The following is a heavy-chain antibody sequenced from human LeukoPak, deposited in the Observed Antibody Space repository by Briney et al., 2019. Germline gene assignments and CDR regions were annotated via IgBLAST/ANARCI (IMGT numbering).Heavy chain of an antibody. J-gene: IGHJ4*02. CDR1: GFTFSSYG. Sequence: PGGSLRLSCAASGFTFSSYGMHWVRQAPGKGLEWVAVIWYDGSNKYYADPVKGRFTISRDNSKNTLCLQMNSLRAEDTAVYYCAREEYQLKRYFDYWGQGTLVTVSS. V-gene: IGHV3-33*01. CDR2: IWYDGSNK. CDR3: AREEYQLKRYFDY. D-gene: IGHD2-2*01.